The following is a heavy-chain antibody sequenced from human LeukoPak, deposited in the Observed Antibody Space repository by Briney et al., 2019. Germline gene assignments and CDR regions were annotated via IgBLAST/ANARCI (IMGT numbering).Heavy chain of an antibody. Sequence: GGSLRLSCAASGFTFSSYGMHWVRQAPGKGLEWVAVIWYDGSNKYYADSVKGRFTTSRDNSKNTLYLQMNSLRAEDTAVYYCARERPYYDEPEYAFDIWGQGTMVTVSS. V-gene: IGHV3-33*08. D-gene: IGHD3-22*01. CDR2: IWYDGSNK. CDR1: GFTFSSYG. CDR3: ARERPYYDEPEYAFDI. J-gene: IGHJ3*02.